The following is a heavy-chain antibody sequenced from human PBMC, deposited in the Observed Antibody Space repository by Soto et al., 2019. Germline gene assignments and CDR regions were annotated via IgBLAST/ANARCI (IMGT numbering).Heavy chain of an antibody. CDR1: GFTFSSYW. V-gene: IGHV3-7*03. CDR2: IKQDGSEK. J-gene: IGHJ4*02. CDR3: ARDGLGYTGSFDY. Sequence: GGSLRLSCAASGFTFSSYWMSWVRQAPGKGLEWLANIKQDGSEKYYVDSVKGRFTISRDNAKNSLYLQMNSLRAEDTAVYYCARDGLGYTGSFDYWGQGTLVTAS. D-gene: IGHD5-18*01.